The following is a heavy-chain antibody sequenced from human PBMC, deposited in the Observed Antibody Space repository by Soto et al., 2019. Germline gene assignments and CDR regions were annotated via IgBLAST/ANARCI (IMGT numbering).Heavy chain of an antibody. D-gene: IGHD6-13*01. Sequence: SGPLSLTCTVSGGSISSSSYYWGWIRQPPGKGLEWIGSIYYSGSTYYNPSLKSRVTISVDTSKNQFSLKLSSVTAADTAVYYCARLIADQARWFDPWGQGTLVTVSS. CDR3: ARLIADQARWFDP. V-gene: IGHV4-39*01. J-gene: IGHJ5*02. CDR1: GGSISSSSYY. CDR2: IYYSGST.